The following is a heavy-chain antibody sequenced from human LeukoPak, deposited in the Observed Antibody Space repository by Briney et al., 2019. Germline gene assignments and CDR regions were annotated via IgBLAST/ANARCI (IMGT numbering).Heavy chain of an antibody. CDR1: GGSFSGYY. Sequence: SETLSLTCGVYGGSFSGYYWSWIRQPPGKGREWIGEINHSESTNYNPSLKSRVTISVDTSKNQFSLKLSSVIAADTAVYYCARGYQLLWGGWFDPWGQGTLVTVSS. CDR2: INHSEST. CDR3: ARGYQLLWGGWFDP. V-gene: IGHV4-34*01. J-gene: IGHJ5*02. D-gene: IGHD2-2*01.